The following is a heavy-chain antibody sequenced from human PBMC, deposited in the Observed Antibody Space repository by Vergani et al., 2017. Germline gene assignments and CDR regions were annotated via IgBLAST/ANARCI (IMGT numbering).Heavy chain of an antibody. J-gene: IGHJ4*02. CDR2: IKQDGSEK. V-gene: IGHV3-7*03. D-gene: IGHD3-16*02. CDR1: GFTFSSYW. Sequence: EVQLVESGGGLVQPGGSLRLSCAASGFTFSSYWMSWVRQAPGKGLEWVANIKQDGSEKYYVDSVKGRFTISRDNAKNSLYLQMNSLRAEDTAVYYCAKDQAGQKYYDYVWGSYRFALTSPSDYWGQGTLVTVSS. CDR3: AKDQAGQKYYDYVWGSYRFALTSPSDY.